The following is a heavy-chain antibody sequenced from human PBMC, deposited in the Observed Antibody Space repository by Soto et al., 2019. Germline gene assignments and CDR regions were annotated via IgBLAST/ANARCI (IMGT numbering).Heavy chain of an antibody. V-gene: IGHV5-10-1*01. Sequence: PGESLKISCKGSGYSFTSYWISWVRQMPGKGLEWMGRIDPSDSYTNYSPSFQGHVTISADKSISTACLQWSSLKASDTAMYYCARLPHYGGPDSYYYYYGMDVWGQGTTVTVSS. CDR3: ARLPHYGGPDSYYYYYGMDV. D-gene: IGHD4-17*01. J-gene: IGHJ6*02. CDR1: GYSFTSYW. CDR2: IDPSDSYT.